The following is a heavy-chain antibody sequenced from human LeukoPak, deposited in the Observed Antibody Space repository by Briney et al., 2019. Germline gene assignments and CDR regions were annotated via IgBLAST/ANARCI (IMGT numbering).Heavy chain of an antibody. Sequence: SETLSLTCTVSGGSISSSSYYWGWIRQPPGKGLEWIGSICYSGSTYYNPSLKSRVTISVDTSKNQFSLKLSSVTAADTAVYYCARFLEWLFDGNAFDIWGQGTMVTVSS. CDR3: ARFLEWLFDGNAFDI. V-gene: IGHV4-39*07. D-gene: IGHD3-3*01. CDR1: GGSISSSSYY. CDR2: ICYSGST. J-gene: IGHJ3*02.